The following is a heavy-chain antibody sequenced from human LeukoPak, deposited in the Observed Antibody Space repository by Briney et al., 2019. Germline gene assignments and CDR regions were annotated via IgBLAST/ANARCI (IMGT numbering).Heavy chain of an antibody. V-gene: IGHV1-2*02. D-gene: IGHD6-19*01. Sequence: ASVKVSCKASGYTFIGYYIHWVRQAPGQGPEWMGWINPNSGGTNYAQKFQGRVTMTRDTSISTAYMELSRLRSDDTAVYYCARGVSSGWYLLGYWGQGTLVTVSS. CDR1: GYTFIGYY. J-gene: IGHJ4*02. CDR2: INPNSGGT. CDR3: ARGVSSGWYLLGY.